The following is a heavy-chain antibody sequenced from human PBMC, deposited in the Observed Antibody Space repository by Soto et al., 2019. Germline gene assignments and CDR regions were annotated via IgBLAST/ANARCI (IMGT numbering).Heavy chain of an antibody. CDR2: IWYDGSNK. Sequence: GGSLRLSCAASGFTFSSYGMHWVRQAPGKGLEWVAVIWYDGSNKYYADSVKGRFTISRDNSKNTLYLQMNSLRAEDTAVYYCARVNGWDWYYFDYWGQGTLVTVSS. V-gene: IGHV3-33*01. D-gene: IGHD3-9*01. CDR3: ARVNGWDWYYFDY. CDR1: GFTFSSYG. J-gene: IGHJ4*02.